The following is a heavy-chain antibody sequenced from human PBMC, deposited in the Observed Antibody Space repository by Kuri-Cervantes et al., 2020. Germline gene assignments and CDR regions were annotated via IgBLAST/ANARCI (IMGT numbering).Heavy chain of an antibody. CDR1: GGSFSDYY. D-gene: IGHD1-14*01. V-gene: IGHV4-34*01. J-gene: IGHJ4*02. CDR2: INHSGST. CDR3: ARDYRRYFDY. Sequence: SQTLSLTCAVYGGSFSDYYWSWIRQPPGKGLEWIEEINHSGSTNYNPSLKSRVTISVDTSKNQFSLKLSSVTAADTAIYYCARDYRRYFDYWGQGTLVTVSS.